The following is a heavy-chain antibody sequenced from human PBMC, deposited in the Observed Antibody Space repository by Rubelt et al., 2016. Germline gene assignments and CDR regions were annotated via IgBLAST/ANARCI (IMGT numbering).Heavy chain of an antibody. V-gene: IGHV3-23*01. D-gene: IGHD1-26*01. CDR2: ISGSGGST. J-gene: IGHJ4*02. CDR3: ATSPTEWELLFDY. CDR1: GFTFSSYA. Sequence: GQLLESGGGLVQPGGSLRLSCAASGFTFSSYAMSWVRQAPGKGLEWVSAISGSGGSTYYADSVKGRFTISRDNSKNTLYLQMNSLRAEDTAVYYCATSPTEWELLFDYWGQGTLVTVSS.